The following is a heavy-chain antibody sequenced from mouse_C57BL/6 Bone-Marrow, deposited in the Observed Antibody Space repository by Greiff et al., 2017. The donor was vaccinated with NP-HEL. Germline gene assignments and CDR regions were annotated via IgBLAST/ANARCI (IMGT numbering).Heavy chain of an antibody. V-gene: IGHV1-64*01. CDR1: GYTFTSYW. CDR3: ARSGGYYGFDY. J-gene: IGHJ2*01. CDR2: IHPNSGST. Sequence: VQLQQPGAELVKPGASVKLSCKASGYTFTSYWMHWVKQRPGQGLEWIGMIHPNSGSTNYNEKFKSKATLTVDKSSSTAYMQLSSLTSEDSAVYYCARSGGYYGFDYWGQGTTLTVSS. D-gene: IGHD1-1*02.